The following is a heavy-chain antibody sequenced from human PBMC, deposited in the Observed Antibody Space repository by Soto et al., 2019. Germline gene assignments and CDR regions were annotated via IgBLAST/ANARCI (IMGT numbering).Heavy chain of an antibody. D-gene: IGHD3-22*01. Sequence: LRLSCTASGFTFGDYAMSWFRQAPGKGLEWVGFIRSKAYGGTTEYAASVKGRFTISRDDSKSIAYLQMNSLKTEDTAVYYCTRDLSSVVWKDAFDIWGQGTMVTVSS. V-gene: IGHV3-49*03. CDR1: GFTFGDYA. CDR3: TRDLSSVVWKDAFDI. CDR2: IRSKAYGGTT. J-gene: IGHJ3*02.